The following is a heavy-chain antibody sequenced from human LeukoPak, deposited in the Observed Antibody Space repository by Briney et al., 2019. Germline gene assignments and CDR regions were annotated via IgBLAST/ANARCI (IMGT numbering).Heavy chain of an antibody. CDR2: VSWNSVYI. Sequence: PGGSLRLSCAASGSTFDDYAMHWVRQVPGKGLEWVSGVSWNSVYIGYADSVKGRFIISRDNAKNSLYLQMNSLRAEDTALYYCAKGSPGDSNAFDIWGQGTMVTVSS. J-gene: IGHJ3*02. CDR3: AKGSPGDSNAFDI. V-gene: IGHV3-9*01. D-gene: IGHD7-27*01. CDR1: GSTFDDYA.